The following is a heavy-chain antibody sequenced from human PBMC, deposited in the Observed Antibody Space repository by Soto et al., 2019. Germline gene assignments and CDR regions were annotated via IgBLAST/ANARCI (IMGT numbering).Heavy chain of an antibody. V-gene: IGHV1-58*01. D-gene: IGHD2-15*01. CDR2: IVVGSGNT. J-gene: IGHJ6*02. CDR1: GFSFTSSA. Sequence: SVKVSCKASGFSFTSSAVQWVRRARGQRLEWIGWIVVGSGNTNYAQKFQERVTITRDMSTSTAYMELSSLRSEDTAVYYCAADWVAAPGDVWGQGTTVTVSS. CDR3: AADWVAAPGDV.